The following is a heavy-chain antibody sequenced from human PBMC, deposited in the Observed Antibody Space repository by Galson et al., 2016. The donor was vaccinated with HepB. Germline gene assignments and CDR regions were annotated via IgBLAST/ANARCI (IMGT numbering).Heavy chain of an antibody. CDR3: ARDGPYSSSVYNWFDP. D-gene: IGHD6-13*01. J-gene: IGHJ5*02. CDR2: IKQDGSEK. CDR1: GFTFSSYS. V-gene: IGHV3-7*01. Sequence: SLRLSCAASGFTFSSYSMGWVCQAPGKGLELVANIKQDGSEKYYVDSVKSRFTISRDNAKNSLYLQMNSLRAEDTAVYYCARDGPYSSSVYNWFDPWGQGTLVTVSS.